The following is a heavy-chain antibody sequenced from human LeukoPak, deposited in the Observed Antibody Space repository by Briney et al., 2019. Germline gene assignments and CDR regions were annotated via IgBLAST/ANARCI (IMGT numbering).Heavy chain of an antibody. CDR2: ISGSGGST. J-gene: IGHJ5*02. CDR3: AKIHITYYYDSSGYYFTA. D-gene: IGHD3-22*01. CDR1: GFTFSSYA. Sequence: PGGSLRLSCAASGFTFSSYAMSWVRQAPGKGLEWVSAISGSGGSTYYADSVKGRFTISRDNSKNTLYLQMNSLRAEDTAVYYCAKIHITYYYDSSGYYFTAWGEETLVTVSS. V-gene: IGHV3-23*01.